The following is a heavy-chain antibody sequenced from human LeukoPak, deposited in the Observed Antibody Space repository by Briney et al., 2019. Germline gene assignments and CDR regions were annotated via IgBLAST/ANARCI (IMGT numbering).Heavy chain of an antibody. J-gene: IGHJ4*02. CDR1: GFTVSSNY. D-gene: IGHD3-22*01. V-gene: IGHV3-53*05. CDR3: AREETDSSGCLDY. Sequence: GGSLRLSCAASGFTVSSNYMSWVRQAPGKGLEWVSVIYSGGSTYYADSVKGRFTISRGNSKNTLYLQMNSLRAEDTAVYYCAREETDSSGCLDYWGQGTLVTVSS. CDR2: IYSGGST.